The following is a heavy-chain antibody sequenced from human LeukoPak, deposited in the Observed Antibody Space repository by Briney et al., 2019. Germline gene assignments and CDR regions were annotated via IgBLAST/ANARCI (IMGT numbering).Heavy chain of an antibody. Sequence: GGSLLLSCAAAGFTVSSNYMCWVRQAPGKGLEWVSLIYSGGSTYYADSVKGRFTIFRDNSKNTLYLQMNSLRAEDTAVYYCATEIALVRETPWDYWGQGTLVTVSS. CDR3: ATEIALVRETPWDY. J-gene: IGHJ4*02. D-gene: IGHD3-10*01. CDR1: GFTVSSNY. V-gene: IGHV3-66*01. CDR2: IYSGGST.